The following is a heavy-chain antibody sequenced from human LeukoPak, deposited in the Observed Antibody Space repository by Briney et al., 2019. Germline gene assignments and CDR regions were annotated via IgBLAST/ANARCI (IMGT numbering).Heavy chain of an antibody. J-gene: IGHJ3*02. V-gene: IGHV3-66*01. CDR2: IYSGGGT. D-gene: IGHD3-22*01. Sequence: GGSLRLSCAASGFTVSSNYMSWVRQAPGKGLEWVSVIYSGGGTYYADSVKGRFTISRVNSKNTLFLQMNSLRAEDTAVYYCARELTTFYYDISGYYGHAFDIWGQGTMVTVSS. CDR3: ARELTTFYYDISGYYGHAFDI. CDR1: GFTVSSNY.